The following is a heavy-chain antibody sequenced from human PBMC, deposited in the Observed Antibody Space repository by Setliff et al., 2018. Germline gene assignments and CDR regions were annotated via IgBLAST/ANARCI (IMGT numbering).Heavy chain of an antibody. J-gene: IGHJ6*03. Sequence: PGGSLRLSCAASGFTFSIHALHWVRQAPGKGLEWVAVISDDGSNKYYADSVKGRFTISRDNSKNTLYLQMNSLRSEDTAVYFCARGPLGEYLDFYYYMDVWGKGTTVTVSS. CDR1: GFTFSIHA. CDR3: ARGPLGEYLDFYYYMDV. CDR2: ISDDGSNK. D-gene: IGHD4-17*01. V-gene: IGHV3-30-3*01.